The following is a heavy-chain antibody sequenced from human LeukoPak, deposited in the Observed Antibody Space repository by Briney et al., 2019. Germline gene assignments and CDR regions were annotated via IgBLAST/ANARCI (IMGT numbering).Heavy chain of an antibody. Sequence: GGSLRLSCAASGFTVSSNYMSWVRQAPGKGLEWVSVIYSGGSTYYADSVKGRFTISRDNAKNSLYLQMNSLRAEDTAVYYCARRIAVAATINWFDPWGQGTLVTVSS. CDR1: GFTVSSNY. CDR3: ARRIAVAATINWFDP. D-gene: IGHD6-19*01. CDR2: IYSGGST. J-gene: IGHJ5*02. V-gene: IGHV3-53*01.